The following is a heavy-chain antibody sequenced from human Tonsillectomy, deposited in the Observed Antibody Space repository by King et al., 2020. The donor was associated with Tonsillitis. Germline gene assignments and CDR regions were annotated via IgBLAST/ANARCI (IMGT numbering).Heavy chain of an antibody. V-gene: IGHV3-21*01. CDR1: GFTFSSYS. CDR2: SSSSSSYI. Sequence: VQLVESGGGLVKPGGSLRLSCADSGFTFSSYSMNWVRQAPGKGLEWVSSSSSSSSYIYYADSVKGRFTISIDNAKNSLYLQMNSLRAEDTAVYYCARDLSGDEGFDYWGQGTLVTVSS. J-gene: IGHJ4*02. CDR3: ARDLSGDEGFDY. D-gene: IGHD7-27*01.